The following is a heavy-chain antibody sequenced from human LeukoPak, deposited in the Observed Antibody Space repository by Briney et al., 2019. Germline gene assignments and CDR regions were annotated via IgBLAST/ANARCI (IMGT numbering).Heavy chain of an antibody. V-gene: IGHV3-23*01. Sequence: GGSLRLSCAASGFTFYTYAMTWVRQAPGKGLEWVSSISGSGDNTYYADSGKGRFTVSRDNSKNTLYLQMNNLRAADTAVYYCAKPPGDCTGGTCYSFDYWGQGSLVTVSS. CDR1: GFTFYTYA. CDR3: AKPPGDCTGGTCYSFDY. D-gene: IGHD2-15*01. J-gene: IGHJ4*02. CDR2: ISGSGDNT.